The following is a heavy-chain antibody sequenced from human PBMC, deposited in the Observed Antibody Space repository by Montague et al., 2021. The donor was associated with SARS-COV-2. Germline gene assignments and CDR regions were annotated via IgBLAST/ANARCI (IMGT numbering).Heavy chain of an antibody. CDR2: IFHSGIT. V-gene: IGHV4-59*13. Sequence: SETLSLTCSVSGGSISSYYWSWIRQSPGKGLEWIGYIFHSGITDYNPSLKSRVTISVDMSKNQFSLQLNSVTAADSAVYYCARTEYNWNDWLDPWGQGTLVTVS. D-gene: IGHD1-20*01. J-gene: IGHJ5*02. CDR1: GGSISSYY. CDR3: ARTEYNWNDWLDP.